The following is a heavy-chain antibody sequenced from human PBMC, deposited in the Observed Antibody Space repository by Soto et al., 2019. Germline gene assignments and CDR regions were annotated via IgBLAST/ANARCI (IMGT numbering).Heavy chain of an antibody. CDR1: GFTFSDYY. CDR3: ARDGIVGATPIRY. V-gene: IGHV3-11*01. CDR2: IGSSGTTM. Sequence: QLQLVESGGGLVKPGGSLTLSCAASGFTFSDYYMSWIRQAPGKGLEWLAYIGSSGTTMSYADAVKGRFTISRDNAKKSLYLRMDSLGAEDTAVYYCARDGIVGATPIRYWGQGTQVTVSS. D-gene: IGHD1-26*01. J-gene: IGHJ4*02.